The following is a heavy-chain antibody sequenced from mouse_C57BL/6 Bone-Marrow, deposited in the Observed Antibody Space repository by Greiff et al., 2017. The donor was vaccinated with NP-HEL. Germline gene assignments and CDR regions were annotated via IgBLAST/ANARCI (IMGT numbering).Heavy chain of an antibody. Sequence: QVQLKQSGPGLVQPSQSLSITCTVSGFSLTSYGVHWVRQSPGKGLEWLGVIWSGGNTDYNAAFISRLSISKDNSKSQVFFKMNSLQADDTAIYYCASHAMDYWGQGTSVTVSS. V-gene: IGHV2-2*01. J-gene: IGHJ4*01. CDR2: IWSGGNT. CDR3: ASHAMDY. CDR1: GFSLTSYG.